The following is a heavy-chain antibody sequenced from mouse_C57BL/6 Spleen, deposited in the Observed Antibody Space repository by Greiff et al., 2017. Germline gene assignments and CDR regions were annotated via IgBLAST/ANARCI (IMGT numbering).Heavy chain of an antibody. Sequence: QVQLQQSGAELVKPGASVKLSCKASGYTFTEYTIHWVKQRSGQGLEWIGWFYPGSGSIKYNEKFKDKATLTADKSSSTVYMELSRLTSEDSAVYFCARHEAPLYYYGSSYRYFDVWGTGTTVTVSS. CDR3: ARHEAPLYYYGSSYRYFDV. CDR1: GYTFTEYT. V-gene: IGHV1-62-2*01. D-gene: IGHD1-1*01. J-gene: IGHJ1*03. CDR2: FYPGSGSI.